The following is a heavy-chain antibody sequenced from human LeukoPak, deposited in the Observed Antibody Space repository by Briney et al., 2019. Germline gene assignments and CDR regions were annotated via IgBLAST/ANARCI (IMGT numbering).Heavy chain of an antibody. D-gene: IGHD3-10*01. CDR1: GYTLTELS. J-gene: IGHJ5*02. V-gene: IGHV1-24*01. CDR2: FDPEDGET. Sequence: ASVTVSCKVSGYTLTELSMHWVRQAPGKGLEWMGGFDPEDGETIYAQKFQGRVTMTEDTSTDTAYMELSSLRSEDTAVYYCATWFRSGSPSRHNWFDPWGQGTLVTVSS. CDR3: ATWFRSGSPSRHNWFDP.